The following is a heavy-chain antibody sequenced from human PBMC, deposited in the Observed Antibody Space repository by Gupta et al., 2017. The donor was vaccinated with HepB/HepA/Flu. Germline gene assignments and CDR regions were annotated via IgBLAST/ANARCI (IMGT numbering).Heavy chain of an antibody. D-gene: IGHD3-9*01. CDR3: ARVEGPILTGIGSRAFDI. CDR2: ISTGGTT. Sequence: EVQLVESGGGLIQPGGSLRLSCAASGFSVNNNYMTWVRQAPGKGLEWVSVISTGGTTYYADSVKGRFTISRDNPKNTLYLQMNSLRPEDTAVYYCARVEGPILTGIGSRAFDIWCQGTMVTVSS. CDR1: GFSVNNNY. V-gene: IGHV3-53*01. J-gene: IGHJ3*02.